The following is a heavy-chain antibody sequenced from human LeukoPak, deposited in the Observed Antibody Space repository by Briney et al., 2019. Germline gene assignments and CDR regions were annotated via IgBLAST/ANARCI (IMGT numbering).Heavy chain of an antibody. CDR2: MWHDGSDK. J-gene: IGHJ4*02. Sequence: GGSLRLSCAASGFTFSNYGMHWVRQAPGKGLEWVAVMWHDGSDKYYVDSVKGRFTISRDNAKNTLYLETNSLRADDTAVYYCARDVSSGFDYWGQGTLVTVSS. D-gene: IGHD6-19*01. CDR3: ARDVSSGFDY. V-gene: IGHV3-33*01. CDR1: GFTFSNYG.